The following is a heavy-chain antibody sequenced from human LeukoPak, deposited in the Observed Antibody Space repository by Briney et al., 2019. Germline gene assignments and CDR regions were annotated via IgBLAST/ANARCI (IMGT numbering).Heavy chain of an antibody. CDR3: ARSDGTDSYGNIDFDY. Sequence: PGGSLRLSCAASGFTFSSYSMNWVRQAPGKGLEWVSYISSSSSTIYYADSVKGRFTISRDNAKNSLYLQMNSLRAEDTAVYYCARSDGTDSYGNIDFDYWGQGTLVTVSS. V-gene: IGHV3-48*04. CDR2: ISSSSSTI. D-gene: IGHD5-18*01. CDR1: GFTFSSYS. J-gene: IGHJ4*02.